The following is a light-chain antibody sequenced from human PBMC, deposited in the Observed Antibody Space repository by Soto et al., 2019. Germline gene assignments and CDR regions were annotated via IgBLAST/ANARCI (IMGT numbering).Light chain of an antibody. V-gene: IGKV1-5*03. CDR1: HSIRRW. CDR2: KAS. J-gene: IGKJ1*01. Sequence: DIQMTQSTSTLSASVGDRVPITCRGSHSIRRWLAWYQQKPGRATNLLIYKASTLESGVQSRYSGSGSGTELKFTLSILQPDDFATSYCQQDTSYSWSFGQGSQVEIK. CDR3: QQDTSYSWS.